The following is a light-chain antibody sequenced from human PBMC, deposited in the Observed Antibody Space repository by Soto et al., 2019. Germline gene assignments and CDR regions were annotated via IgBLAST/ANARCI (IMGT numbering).Light chain of an antibody. Sequence: DIQMTQSPSTLSASVGDRVTITCRASQSISSWLAWYQQKPGKAPKLLIYDASSLDSGVPSRFSGSGSGTEFTLTISSLQPDDFATYYCQQYNSYSGLTFGGGTKVEIK. CDR1: QSISSW. CDR2: DAS. J-gene: IGKJ4*01. V-gene: IGKV1-5*01. CDR3: QQYNSYSGLT.